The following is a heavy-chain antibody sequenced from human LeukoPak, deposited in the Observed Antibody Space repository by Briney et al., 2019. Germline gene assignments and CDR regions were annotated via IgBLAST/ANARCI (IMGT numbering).Heavy chain of an antibody. D-gene: IGHD3-9*01. CDR2: IKQDGSEK. V-gene: IGHV3-7*03. CDR1: GFTFSSYW. J-gene: IGHJ3*02. Sequence: GGSLRLSCAASGFTFSSYWMSWVRQAPGKGLEWEANIKQDGSEKYYVDSVKGRFTISRDNAKNSLYLQMNSLRAEDTAVYYCARFTPRYLGAFDIWGQGTMVTVSP. CDR3: ARFTPRYLGAFDI.